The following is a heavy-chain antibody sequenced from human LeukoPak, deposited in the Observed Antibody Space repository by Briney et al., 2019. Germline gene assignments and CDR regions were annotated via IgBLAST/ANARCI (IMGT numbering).Heavy chain of an antibody. CDR1: GFTFSSYW. J-gene: IGHJ5*02. Sequence: GGSLRLSCVASGFTFSSYWMSWVRQAPGKGLEWVANIKQDGSEKYYVDSVKGRFTISRDNAMNSLYLQMNSLRAEDTAVYYCAREDSNFLPYNWFDPWGQGTLVTVSS. CDR2: IKQDGSEK. D-gene: IGHD4-11*01. V-gene: IGHV3-7*03. CDR3: AREDSNFLPYNWFDP.